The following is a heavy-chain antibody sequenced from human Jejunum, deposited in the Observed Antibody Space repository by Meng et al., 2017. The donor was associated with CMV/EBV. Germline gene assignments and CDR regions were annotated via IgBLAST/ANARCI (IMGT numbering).Heavy chain of an antibody. CDR2: VYPPSGVT. V-gene: IGHV1-2*02. CDR3: AAVTYSAYNDFDY. D-gene: IGHD5-12*01. J-gene: IGHJ4*02. CDR1: GYTVTAYY. Sequence: KASGYTVTAYYLHWVRQAPGQGLEWMGWVYPPSGVTEYARRFQGRDTMTRDTSITTAYMELSRLTSDDTALYYCAAVTYSAYNDFDYWGQGTLVTVSS.